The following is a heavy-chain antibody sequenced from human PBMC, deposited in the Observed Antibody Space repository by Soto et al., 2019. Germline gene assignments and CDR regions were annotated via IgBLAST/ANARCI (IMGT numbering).Heavy chain of an antibody. V-gene: IGHV1-18*04. J-gene: IGHJ4*02. D-gene: IGHD2-2*02. CDR1: GYTFTSYG. Sequence: ASVKVSCKASGYTFTSYGISWVRQAPGRGLEWMGWISAYNGNTNYAQKLQGRVTMTTDTSTSTAYMELRSLRSDDTAVYYCARGCSSTSCYTQIDYWGQGTLVTVSS. CDR3: ARGCSSTSCYTQIDY. CDR2: ISAYNGNT.